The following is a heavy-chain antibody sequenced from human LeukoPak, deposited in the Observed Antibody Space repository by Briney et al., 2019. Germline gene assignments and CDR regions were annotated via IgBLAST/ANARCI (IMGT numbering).Heavy chain of an antibody. CDR2: ISGSGGST. Sequence: ETLSLTCTVSGGSISSYYWSWVRQAPGKGLEWVSAISGSGGSTYYADSVKGRFTISRDNSKNTLYLQMNSLRAEDTAVYYCAKDSSGSYRYNWFDPWGQGTLVTVSS. CDR3: AKDSSGSYRYNWFDP. CDR1: GGSISSYY. J-gene: IGHJ5*02. V-gene: IGHV3-23*01. D-gene: IGHD1-26*01.